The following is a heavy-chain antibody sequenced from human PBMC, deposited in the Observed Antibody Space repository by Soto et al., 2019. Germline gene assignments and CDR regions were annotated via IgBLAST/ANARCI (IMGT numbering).Heavy chain of an antibody. J-gene: IGHJ6*02. Sequence: SETLSLTCAVYGGSFSGYYWSWIRQPPGKGLEWIGEINHSGSTNYNPSLKSRVTISVDTSKNQFSLKLSSVTAADTAVYYCARDSSGWLRYYYYGMDVWGQGTTVTVSS. CDR3: ARDSSGWLRYYYYGMDV. CDR1: GGSFSGYY. V-gene: IGHV4-34*01. D-gene: IGHD6-19*01. CDR2: INHSGST.